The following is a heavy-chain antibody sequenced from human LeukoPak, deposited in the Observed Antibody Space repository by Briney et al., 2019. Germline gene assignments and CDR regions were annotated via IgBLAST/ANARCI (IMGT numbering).Heavy chain of an antibody. CDR2: ISSSSSYI. CDR3: ARDYYGSGNNWFDP. D-gene: IGHD3-10*01. J-gene: IGHJ5*02. Sequence: GGSLRLSCAASGFTFSSYSMNWVRQAPGKGLEWVSPISSSSSYICYADSVKGRFTISRDNAKNSLYLQMNSLRAEDTAVYYCARDYYGSGNNWFDPWGQGTLVTVSS. V-gene: IGHV3-21*01. CDR1: GFTFSSYS.